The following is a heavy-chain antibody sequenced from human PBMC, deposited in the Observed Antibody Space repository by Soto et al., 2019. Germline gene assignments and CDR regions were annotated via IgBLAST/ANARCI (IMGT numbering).Heavy chain of an antibody. D-gene: IGHD6-13*01. CDR3: ARDGPIAAAGRENYYYYGMDV. Sequence: ASVKVSCKASGGTFSSYAISWVRQAPGQGLEWMGGIIPIFGTANYAQKFQGRVTITADESTSTAYMELSSLRSEDTAVYYCARDGPIAAAGRENYYYYGMDVWGQGTTVTVSS. CDR2: IIPIFGTA. J-gene: IGHJ6*02. V-gene: IGHV1-69*13. CDR1: GGTFSSYA.